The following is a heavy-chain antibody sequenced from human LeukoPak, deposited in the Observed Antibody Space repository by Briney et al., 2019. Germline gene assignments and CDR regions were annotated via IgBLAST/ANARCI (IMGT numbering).Heavy chain of an antibody. CDR2: IRYDGSNK. J-gene: IGHJ3*02. D-gene: IGHD2-2*01. CDR1: GFTFSSYG. V-gene: IGHV3-30*02. Sequence: PGGSLRLSCAASGFTFSSYGMHWVRQAPGKGLEWVAFIRYDGSNKYYADSVKGRFTISRDNSKNTLYLQMNSLRAEDTAVYYCAKLPAATNAFDIWGQGTMVTVSS. CDR3: AKLPAATNAFDI.